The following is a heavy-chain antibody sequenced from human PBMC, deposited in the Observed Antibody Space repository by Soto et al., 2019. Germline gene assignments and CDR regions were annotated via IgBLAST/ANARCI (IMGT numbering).Heavy chain of an antibody. J-gene: IGHJ4*02. CDR3: AKDARVPAFVDPNNWNSQQGPLFVDY. V-gene: IGHV3-23*01. Sequence: EVQLLESGGGLVQPGGSLRLSCAASGFTFSSYAMSWVRQAPGKGLEWVSAISGSGGSTYYADSVKGRFTISRDNSKNTLYLQMNSLRAEDTAVYYCAKDARVPAFVDPNNWNSQQGPLFVDYWGQGTLVTVSS. CDR2: ISGSGGST. D-gene: IGHD1-7*01. CDR1: GFTFSSYA.